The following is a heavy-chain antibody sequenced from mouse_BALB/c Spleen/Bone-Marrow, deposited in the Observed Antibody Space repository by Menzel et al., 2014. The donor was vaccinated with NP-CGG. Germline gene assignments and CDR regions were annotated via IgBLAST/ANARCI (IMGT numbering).Heavy chain of an antibody. CDR3: ARGGDDFSLDY. V-gene: IGHV1-69*01. CDR1: GYAFTDRW. D-gene: IGHD2-4*01. J-gene: IGHJ4*01. CDR2: IDTSDSYT. Sequence: QVQLQQPGTELVMPGASVKMSCKASGYAFTDRWIHWVKQRPGQGLEWIGVIDTSDSYTNYNQKFKGKATLTVDESSSTAYIHLSSLTSEDSAVYYCARGGDDFSLDYWGQGTSVTVSS.